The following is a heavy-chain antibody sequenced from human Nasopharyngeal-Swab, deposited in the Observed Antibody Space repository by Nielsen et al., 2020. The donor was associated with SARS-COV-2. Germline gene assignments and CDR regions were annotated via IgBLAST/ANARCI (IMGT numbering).Heavy chain of an antibody. CDR3: AKDSVRYYDFWSGYYQPTFDY. Sequence: GESLKISYAASGFTFSSYAMSWVRQAPGKGLEWVSAISGSGGSTYYADSVKGRFTISRDNSKNTLYLQMNSLRAEDTAVYYCAKDSVRYYDFWSGYYQPTFDYWGQGTLVTVSS. V-gene: IGHV3-23*01. CDR2: ISGSGGST. D-gene: IGHD3-3*01. J-gene: IGHJ4*02. CDR1: GFTFSSYA.